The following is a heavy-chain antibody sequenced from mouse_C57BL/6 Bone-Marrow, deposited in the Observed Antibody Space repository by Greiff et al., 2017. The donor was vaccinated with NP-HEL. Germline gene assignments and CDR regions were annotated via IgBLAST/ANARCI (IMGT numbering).Heavy chain of an antibody. V-gene: IGHV1-19*01. CDR3: ARPIYYYGSSFLDY. J-gene: IGHJ2*01. D-gene: IGHD1-1*01. CDR1: GYTFTDYY. CDR2: INPYNGGT. Sequence: EVQLQQSGPVLVKPGASVKMSCKASGYTFTDYYMNWVKQSHGKSLEWIGVINPYNGGTSYNQKFKGKATLTVDKSSSTAYMELNSLTSEDSAVYYCARPIYYYGSSFLDYWGQGTTLTVSS.